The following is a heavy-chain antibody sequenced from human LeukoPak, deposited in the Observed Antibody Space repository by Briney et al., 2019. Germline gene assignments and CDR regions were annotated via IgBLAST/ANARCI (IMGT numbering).Heavy chain of an antibody. D-gene: IGHD7-27*01. CDR2: ISSSSSYI. CDR3: ARSETDWGSSHFDY. V-gene: IGHV3-21*01. J-gene: IGHJ4*02. Sequence: GGSLRLSCAASGFTFSSYWMSWVRQAPGKGLEWVSSISSSSSYIYYADSVKGRFTISRDNAKNSLYLQMNSLRAEDTAVYYCARSETDWGSSHFDYWGQGTLVTVSS. CDR1: GFTFSSYW.